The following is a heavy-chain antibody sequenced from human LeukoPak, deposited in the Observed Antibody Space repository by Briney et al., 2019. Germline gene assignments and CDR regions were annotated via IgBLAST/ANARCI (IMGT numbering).Heavy chain of an antibody. V-gene: IGHV3-23*01. D-gene: IGHD5-18*01. CDR2: ITKGGNT. CDR3: ARGGYTYGPGL. J-gene: IGHJ4*02. Sequence: GGSLRLSCVGSGFTFNNYVLIWVRQAPGKGLEWVSGITKGGNTYYIDSVKGRFTISRDNSNSMVFLQMDSLTADDTALYFCARGGYTYGPGLWGQGTLVTVSS. CDR1: GFTFNNYV.